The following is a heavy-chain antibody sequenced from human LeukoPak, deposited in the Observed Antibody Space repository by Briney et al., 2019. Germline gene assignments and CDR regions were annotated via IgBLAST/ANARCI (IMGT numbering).Heavy chain of an antibody. V-gene: IGHV1-2*06. D-gene: IGHD6-19*01. CDR3: ARPKIAVAGWFDP. CDR2: INPNSGGT. J-gene: IGHJ5*02. CDR1: GYTFTGYC. Sequence: ASVKASCKASGYTFTGYCMHWVRQAPGQGLEWMGRINPNSGGTNYAQKFQGRVTMTRDTSISTAYMELSRLRSDDTAVYYCARPKIAVAGWFDPWGQGTLVTVSS.